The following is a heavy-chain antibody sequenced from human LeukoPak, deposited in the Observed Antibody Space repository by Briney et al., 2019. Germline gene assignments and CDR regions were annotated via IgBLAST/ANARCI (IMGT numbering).Heavy chain of an antibody. CDR1: GCSFTSYW. J-gene: IGHJ6*04. V-gene: IGHV5-10-1*01. Sequence: GESLQISCKGSGCSFTSYWISWVRQMPGKGLEWMGRIDPSDSYTNYSPSFQGHVTISADKSISTAYLQWSSLKASDTAMYYCARHLLRYFDWFHYGMDVWGKGTAVTVSS. CDR2: IDPSDSYT. D-gene: IGHD3-9*01. CDR3: ARHLLRYFDWFHYGMDV.